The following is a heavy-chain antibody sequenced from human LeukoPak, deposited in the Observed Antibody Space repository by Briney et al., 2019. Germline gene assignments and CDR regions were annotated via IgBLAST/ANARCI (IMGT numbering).Heavy chain of an antibody. CDR3: AHSYQPLSYYYYYYMDV. D-gene: IGHD2-2*01. CDR2: IIPMFGTA. CDR1: GGTFSSYG. J-gene: IGHJ6*03. Sequence: GASVKVSCKASGGTFSSYGISWVRQAPGQGLEWMGGIIPMFGTANYAQKFQGRVTITADKSTSTAYMELSSLRSEDTAVYYCAHSYQPLSYYYYYYMDVWGKGTTVTVSS. V-gene: IGHV1-69*06.